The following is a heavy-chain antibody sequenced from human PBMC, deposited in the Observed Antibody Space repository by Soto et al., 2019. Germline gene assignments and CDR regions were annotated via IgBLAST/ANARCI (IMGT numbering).Heavy chain of an antibody. Sequence: TLSLTCTVSGGSISSGDYYWSWIRQPPGKGLEWIGYIYYSGSTYYNPSLKSRVTISVDTSKSQFSLKLSSVTAADTAVYYCAREHLDCSSTSCYDGGGYYYGMDVWGQGTTVTVSS. CDR2: IYYSGST. CDR1: GGSISSGDYY. D-gene: IGHD2-2*01. J-gene: IGHJ6*02. V-gene: IGHV4-30-4*01. CDR3: AREHLDCSSTSCYDGGGYYYGMDV.